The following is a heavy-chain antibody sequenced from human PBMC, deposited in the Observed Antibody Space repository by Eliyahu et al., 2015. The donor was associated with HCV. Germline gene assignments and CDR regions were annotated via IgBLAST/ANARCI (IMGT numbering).Heavy chain of an antibody. CDR3: ASGGGGIAVAGTGGWFDP. CDR2: IHYSGST. V-gene: IGHV4-59*01. Sequence: QVQLQESGPGLVKPSETLSLTCTVSGGSITPSYWSWIRQPPGKGLEWIGYIHYSGSTNYHPSLKSRVTISVDTSKNQFSLILTSVTAADTAVYYCASGGGGIAVAGTGGWFDPWGQGTLVTVSS. D-gene: IGHD6-19*01. J-gene: IGHJ5*02. CDR1: GGSITPSY.